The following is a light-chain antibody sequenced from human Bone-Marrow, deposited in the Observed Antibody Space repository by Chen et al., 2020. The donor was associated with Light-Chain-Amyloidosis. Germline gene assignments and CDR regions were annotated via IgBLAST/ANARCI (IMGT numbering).Light chain of an antibody. CDR2: DNN. Sequence: QSVLTQPPSVSAAPGQKVTISCSGSNSNIGNNYVSWYQQLPGPAPKLLIYDNNKRPSGIPDRFSGSKSGTSATLGITGLQAGDEADYYCGTWDSSLSAEVFGGGTKLTVL. CDR1: NSNIGNNY. CDR3: GTWDSSLSAEV. J-gene: IGLJ2*01. V-gene: IGLV1-51*01.